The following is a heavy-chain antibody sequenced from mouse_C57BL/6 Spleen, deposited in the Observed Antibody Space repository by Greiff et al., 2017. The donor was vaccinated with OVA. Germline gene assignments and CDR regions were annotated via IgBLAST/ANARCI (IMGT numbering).Heavy chain of an antibody. J-gene: IGHJ2*01. CDR1: GYTFTSYW. CDR3: ARGDSSGSGYYFDY. D-gene: IGHD3-2*02. Sequence: QVQLQQPGAELVRPGSSVKLSCKASGYTFTSYWMDWVKQRPGQGLEWIGNIYPSDSETHYNQKFKDKATLTVDKSSSTAYMQLISLTSEDSAVYYCARGDSSGSGYYFDYWGQGTTLTVSS. V-gene: IGHV1-61*01. CDR2: IYPSDSET.